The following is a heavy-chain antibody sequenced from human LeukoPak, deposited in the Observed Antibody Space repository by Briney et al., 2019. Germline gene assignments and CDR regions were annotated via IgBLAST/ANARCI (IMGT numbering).Heavy chain of an antibody. D-gene: IGHD2-2*01. V-gene: IGHV3-7*01. CDR2: IKEDGSAQ. CDR1: GFTFNSYW. J-gene: IGHJ5*02. Sequence: GGSLRLSCAASGFTFNSYWMSWVRQAPGKGLKWVANIKEDGSAQYYVDSVKGRFTISRDNAQNSLNLQMNSLRAEDTAVYYCATSSNAPGNRWGQGTLVTVSS. CDR3: ATSSNAPGNR.